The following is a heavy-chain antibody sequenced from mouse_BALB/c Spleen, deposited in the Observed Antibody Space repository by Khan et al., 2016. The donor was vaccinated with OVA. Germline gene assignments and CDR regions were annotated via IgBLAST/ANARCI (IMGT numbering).Heavy chain of an antibody. V-gene: IGHV1-4*01. CDR3: ARRTTEYALDY. CDR1: GYTFTSHT. J-gene: IGHJ4*01. D-gene: IGHD2-14*01. Sequence: QVQLQQPGAELARPGASVKMSCKASGYTFTSHTMHWVKQRPGQGLEWIGYINPRSDYTQYNQKFNDKATLTADISSSTAYMQLSSLTSEDSAVYYWARRTTEYALDYWGQGTSVTVSS. CDR2: INPRSDYT.